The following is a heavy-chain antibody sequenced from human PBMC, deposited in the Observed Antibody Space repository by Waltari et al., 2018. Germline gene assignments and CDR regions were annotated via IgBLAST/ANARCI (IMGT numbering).Heavy chain of an antibody. J-gene: IGHJ3*02. D-gene: IGHD6-13*01. CDR2: IYYSGST. CDR3: ARHGPYSSSWTLGAFDI. Sequence: QLQLQESGPGLVKPSETLSLTCTVSGGSISSSSSYWGWIRQPPGKGLEWLGSIYYSGSTYYNPSLKSRVTISVDTSKNQFSLKLSSVTAADTAVYYCARHGPYSSSWTLGAFDIWGQGTMVTVSS. CDR1: GGSISSSSSY. V-gene: IGHV4-39*01.